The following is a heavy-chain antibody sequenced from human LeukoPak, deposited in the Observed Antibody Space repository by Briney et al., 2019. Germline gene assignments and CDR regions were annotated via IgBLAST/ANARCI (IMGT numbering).Heavy chain of an antibody. CDR2: ISHDGSNK. CDR3: AKDIGGHYYYYYGMDV. J-gene: IGHJ6*02. D-gene: IGHD2-15*01. Sequence: GGSLRLSCAASGFTFSSYAMHWVRQAPGKGLEWVAVISHDGSNKYYADSVKGRFTISRDNSKNTLYLQMNSLRAEDTALYYCAKDIGGHYYYYYGMDVWGQGTTVTVS. CDR1: GFTFSSYA. V-gene: IGHV3-30-3*01.